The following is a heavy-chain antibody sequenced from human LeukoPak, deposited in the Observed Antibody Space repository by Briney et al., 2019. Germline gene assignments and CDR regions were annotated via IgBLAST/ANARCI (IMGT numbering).Heavy chain of an antibody. Sequence: SETLSLTCTVSGDSISSTSYYWDWIRQPPGKGLEWIGSIYNSGTTYYNPCLKSRVTISVDTSKNQFSLKVSSVTAADTAVYYCASRVYGLGSFNYWGQGTLVTVSS. CDR3: ASRVYGLGSFNY. CDR1: GDSISSTSYY. J-gene: IGHJ4*01. CDR2: IYNSGTT. V-gene: IGHV4-39*01. D-gene: IGHD3-10*01.